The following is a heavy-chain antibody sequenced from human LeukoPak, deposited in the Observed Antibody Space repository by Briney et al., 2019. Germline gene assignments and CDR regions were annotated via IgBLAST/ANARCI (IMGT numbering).Heavy chain of an antibody. D-gene: IGHD6-13*01. Sequence: ASVKVSCKASGYTFTSYYMHWVRQAPGQGLEWMGIINPSIGSTSYARKFQGRVTMTRDTSTSTVYMELSSLRSEDTAVYYCARDRKSKYSSSWYEYYYYYYGMDVWGQGTTVTVSS. V-gene: IGHV1-46*01. CDR1: GYTFTSYY. CDR2: INPSIGST. J-gene: IGHJ6*02. CDR3: ARDRKSKYSSSWYEYYYYYYGMDV.